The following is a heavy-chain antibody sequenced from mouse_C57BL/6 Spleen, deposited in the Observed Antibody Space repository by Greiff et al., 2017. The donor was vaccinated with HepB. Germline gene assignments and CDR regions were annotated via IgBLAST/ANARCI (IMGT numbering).Heavy chain of an antibody. CDR3: ARGYYGSRYYAMDY. Sequence: EVQLQQSGPELVKPGASVKMSCKASGYTFTDYNMHWVKQSHGKSLEWIGYINPNNGGTSYNQKFKGKATLTVNKSSSTAYMELRSLTSEDSAVYYCARGYYGSRYYAMDYWGQGTSVTVSS. V-gene: IGHV1-22*01. CDR1: GYTFTDYN. D-gene: IGHD1-1*01. J-gene: IGHJ4*01. CDR2: INPNNGGT.